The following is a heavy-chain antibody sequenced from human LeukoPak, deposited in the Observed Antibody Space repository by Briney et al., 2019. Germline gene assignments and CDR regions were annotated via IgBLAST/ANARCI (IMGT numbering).Heavy chain of an antibody. V-gene: IGHV3-21*01. J-gene: IGHJ6*03. CDR1: GFTFSSYS. CDR2: ISSSSSYI. D-gene: IGHD5-12*01. Sequence: GGSLRLSCAASGFTFSSYSMNWVRQAPGKGLEWASSISSSSSYIYYADSVKGRFTISRDNAKNSLYLQMNSLRAEDTAVYYCARDSRGMWLRLIRYYYYYYMDVWGKGTTVTVSS. CDR3: ARDSRGMWLRLIRYYYYYYMDV.